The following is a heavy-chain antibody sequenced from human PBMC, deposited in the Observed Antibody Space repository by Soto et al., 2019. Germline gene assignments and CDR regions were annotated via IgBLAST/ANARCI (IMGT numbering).Heavy chain of an antibody. D-gene: IGHD1-26*01. CDR1: GFSFSTYS. V-gene: IGHV3-21*01. CDR2: ISSSSNFI. Sequence: VRLVESGGGLVKPGGSLRLSCAASGFSFSTYSMNWVRQAPGKGLEWVSSISSSSNFIYYADSVKGRFTISRDNAKNSLYLQMNSLRAEDTAVYYCARDATLVAFDIWGQGTMVTVSS. CDR3: ARDATLVAFDI. J-gene: IGHJ3*02.